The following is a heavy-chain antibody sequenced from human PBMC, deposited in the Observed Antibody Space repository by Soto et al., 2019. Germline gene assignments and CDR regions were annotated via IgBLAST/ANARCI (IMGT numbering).Heavy chain of an antibody. CDR2: ISAYNGNT. Sequence: ASVKVSCKASGYTFTSYGISWVRQAPGQGLEWMGWISAYNGNTNYAQKLQGRVTMTTDTSTSTAYMELRSLRSDDTAVYYCARDLENGLGGGPALDYWGQGTLVTVSS. CDR1: GYTFTSYG. D-gene: IGHD2-15*01. J-gene: IGHJ4*02. V-gene: IGHV1-18*01. CDR3: ARDLENGLGGGPALDY.